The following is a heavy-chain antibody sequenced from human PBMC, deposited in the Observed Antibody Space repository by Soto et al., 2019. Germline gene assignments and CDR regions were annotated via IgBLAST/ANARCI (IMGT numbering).Heavy chain of an antibody. D-gene: IGHD5-12*01. CDR1: GFTFRSYW. Sequence: GGSLRLSCAASGFTFRSYWMHWVRQAPGGGLVWVSRVNSDGRSTTYADSVKGRFTISRDNAKNTLYLQMNSLRDEDTAVYYCATQDSGYDFPLDFWGQGTLVTVSS. J-gene: IGHJ4*02. CDR3: ATQDSGYDFPLDF. V-gene: IGHV3-74*01. CDR2: VNSDGRST.